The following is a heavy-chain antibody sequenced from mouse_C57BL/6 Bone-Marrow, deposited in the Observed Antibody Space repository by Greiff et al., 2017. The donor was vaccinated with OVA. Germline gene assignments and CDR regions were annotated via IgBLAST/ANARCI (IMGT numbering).Heavy chain of an antibody. V-gene: IGHV1-80*01. CDR3: AGRDYGSTWYFDV. Sequence: VQLQQSGAELVKPGASVKISCKASGYAFSSYWMNWVKQRPGKGLEWIGQIYPGDGDTNYNGKFKGKATLTADKSSSTAYMQLSSLTSEDSAVYFCAGRDYGSTWYFDVWGTGTTVTVSS. J-gene: IGHJ1*03. D-gene: IGHD1-1*01. CDR1: GYAFSSYW. CDR2: IYPGDGDT.